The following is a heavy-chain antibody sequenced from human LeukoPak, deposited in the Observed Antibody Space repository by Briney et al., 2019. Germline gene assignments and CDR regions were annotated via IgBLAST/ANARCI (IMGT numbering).Heavy chain of an antibody. J-gene: IGHJ4*02. CDR2: IYYSGST. Sequence: PSETLSLTCTVSGGSISSSSYYWGWIRQPPGKGREWIGSIYYSGSTYYTPSLKSRVTISVDTSKNQFSLKLSSVTATDTAVFYCARQYTGIDYWGQGTLVTVSS. CDR3: ARQYTGIDY. CDR1: GGSISSSSYY. D-gene: IGHD2-2*02. V-gene: IGHV4-39*01.